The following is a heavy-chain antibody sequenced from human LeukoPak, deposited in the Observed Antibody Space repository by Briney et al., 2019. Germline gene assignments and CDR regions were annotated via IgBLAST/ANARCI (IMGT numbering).Heavy chain of an antibody. CDR2: ISSSGSTI. J-gene: IGHJ5*02. D-gene: IGHD2-2*01. V-gene: IGHV3-11*04. CDR1: GFTFSDYY. Sequence: PGGSLRLSCAASGFTFSDYYMSWIRQAPGKGLEWVSYISSSGSTIYYADSVKGRFTISRDNAKNSLYLQMNSLRAEDTAVYYCAREDTYCSSTSCYGRWFXPWGQGTLVTVSS. CDR3: AREDTYCSSTSCYGRWFXP.